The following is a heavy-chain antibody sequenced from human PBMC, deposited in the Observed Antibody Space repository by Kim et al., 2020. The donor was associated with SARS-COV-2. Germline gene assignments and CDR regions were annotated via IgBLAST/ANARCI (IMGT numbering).Heavy chain of an antibody. Sequence: GGSLRLSCAASGFTFDDYAMHWVRQAPGKGLEWVSGISWNSGSIGYADSVKGRFTISRDNAKNSLYLQMNSLRAEDTALYYCAKEKDIVATIGPGSFDYWGQGTLVTVSS. CDR2: ISWNSGSI. V-gene: IGHV3-9*01. CDR3: AKEKDIVATIGPGSFDY. J-gene: IGHJ4*02. D-gene: IGHD5-12*01. CDR1: GFTFDDYA.